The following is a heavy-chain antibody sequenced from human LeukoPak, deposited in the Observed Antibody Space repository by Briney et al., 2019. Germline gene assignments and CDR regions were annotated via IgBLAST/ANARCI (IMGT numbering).Heavy chain of an antibody. CDR3: ARGPTVTTALGAFDI. CDR2: INHSGTT. CDR1: GGSFSGYY. V-gene: IGHV4-34*01. Sequence: SETLSLTCTVYGGSFSGYYWTWIRQPPGRGLEWVGEINHSGTTNYNPSLKSRVTISVDTSKNQFSLKLSSVTAADTAVYYCARGPTVTTALGAFDIWGQGTMVTVSS. D-gene: IGHD4-17*01. J-gene: IGHJ3*02.